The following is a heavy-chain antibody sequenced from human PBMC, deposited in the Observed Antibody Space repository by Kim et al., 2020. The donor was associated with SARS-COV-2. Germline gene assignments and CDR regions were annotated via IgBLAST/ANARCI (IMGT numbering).Heavy chain of an antibody. CDR1: GFTFSSYA. D-gene: IGHD3-9*01. J-gene: IGHJ4*02. CDR2: ISGSGGST. V-gene: IGHV3-23*01. CDR3: AKVSDILRYFDWLFLFDF. Sequence: GGSLRLSCAASGFTFSSYAMSWVRQAPGKGLEWVSAISGSGGSTYYADSVKGRFTISRDNSKNTLYLQMNSLRAEDTAVYYCAKVSDILRYFDWLFLFDFWGQGTLVTVSS.